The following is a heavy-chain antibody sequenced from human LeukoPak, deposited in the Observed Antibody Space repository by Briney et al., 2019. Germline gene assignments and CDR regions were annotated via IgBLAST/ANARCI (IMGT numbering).Heavy chain of an antibody. Sequence: GGSLRLSCAASGFTVSSNYMSWVRQAPGKGLEWVSGIYTGGDTYYADSVKDRFTISRDNSKNTLYLQMNSLRAEDTAVYYCTKGLWAGVSAARDWGQGTLVTVSP. CDR1: GFTVSSNY. CDR3: TKGLWAGVSAARD. CDR2: IYTGGDT. V-gene: IGHV3-66*01. J-gene: IGHJ4*02. D-gene: IGHD3-10*01.